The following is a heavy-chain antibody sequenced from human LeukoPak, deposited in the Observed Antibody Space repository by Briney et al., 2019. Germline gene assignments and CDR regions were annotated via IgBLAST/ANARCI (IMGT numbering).Heavy chain of an antibody. V-gene: IGHV4-31*03. Sequence: SETLSLTCTVPGGPIVGGGYYWTCIRQRPGKGLEWTGYIYYTGSTYYNPSLKPRVAISMDASKNQFSLRLSSVTAADTAVYYCTRAGPDYGSGTDYSFYGMDVWGQGTTVTVSS. J-gene: IGHJ6*02. CDR1: GGPIVGGGYY. D-gene: IGHD3-10*01. CDR2: IYYTGST. CDR3: TRAGPDYGSGTDYSFYGMDV.